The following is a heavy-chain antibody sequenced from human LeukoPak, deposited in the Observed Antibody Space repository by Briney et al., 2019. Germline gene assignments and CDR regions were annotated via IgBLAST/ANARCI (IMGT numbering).Heavy chain of an antibody. J-gene: IGHJ3*02. Sequence: GGSLTLFCAASVLTYSRFRKHWVRQARGKGREWVSYFSRGSGVTYYADSVRGRFTISRDNAKNSLSLQMSSLRPEDTAIYFCARDHVCAFDIWGQGTMVTVS. CDR3: ARDHVCAFDI. V-gene: IGHV3-48*01. CDR1: VLTYSRFR. CDR2: FSRGSGVT.